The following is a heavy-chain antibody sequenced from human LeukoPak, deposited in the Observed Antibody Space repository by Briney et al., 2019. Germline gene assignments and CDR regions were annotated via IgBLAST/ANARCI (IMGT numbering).Heavy chain of an antibody. J-gene: IGHJ3*01. CDR1: GFTFSSYW. Sequence: GSLRLSCAASGFTFSSYWMSWVRQPPGKGLEWLGSIYFNGITFYNPSLKSRLTISVDTSKSQFSLRLNSVTDADTAVYYCARPRVVGGIDAFDVWGQGTVVSVSS. CDR2: IYFNGIT. V-gene: IGHV4-59*08. CDR3: ARPRVVGGIDAFDV. D-gene: IGHD2-15*01.